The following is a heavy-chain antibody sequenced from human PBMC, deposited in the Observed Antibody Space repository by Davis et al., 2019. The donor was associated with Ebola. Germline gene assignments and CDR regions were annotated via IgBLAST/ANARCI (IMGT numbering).Heavy chain of an antibody. CDR1: GFTFSSYA. CDR2: ISGSGGST. D-gene: IGHD3-10*01. CDR3: AKDRLSLPYYYGSGSYRY. J-gene: IGHJ4*02. V-gene: IGHV3-23*01. Sequence: GGSLRLSCAASGFTFSSYAMSWVRQAPGKGLEWVSAISGSGGSTYYADSVKGRFTISRDNSKNTLYLQMNSLRAEDTAVYYCAKDRLSLPYYYGSGSYRYWGQGTLVTVSS.